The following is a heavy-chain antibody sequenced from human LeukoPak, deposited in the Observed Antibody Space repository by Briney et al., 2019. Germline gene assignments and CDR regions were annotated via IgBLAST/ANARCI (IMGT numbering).Heavy chain of an antibody. J-gene: IGHJ4*02. CDR1: GYTLTELS. V-gene: IGHV1-24*01. Sequence: ASVKVSSKVSGYTLTELSMHWVRQAPGKGLEGMGGFDPEDGETIYAQKFQGRVTMTEDTSTDTAYMELSSLRSEDTAVYYCATGPRDGTAVLFDYWGQGTLVTVSS. CDR3: ATGPRDGTAVLFDY. D-gene: IGHD5-24*01. CDR2: FDPEDGET.